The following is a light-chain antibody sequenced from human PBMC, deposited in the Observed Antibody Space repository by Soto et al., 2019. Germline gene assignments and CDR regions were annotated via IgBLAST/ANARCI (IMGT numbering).Light chain of an antibody. J-gene: IGLJ1*01. CDR2: DVT. CDR3: CSYAGTYFYV. CDR1: SSDVGGYDY. Sequence: QSALTQPRSVSGSPGQSVTISCTGTSSDVGGYDYVSWYQHHPGKAPQLMIYDVTKRPPGVPDRFSGSRSGNTASLTLSGLQAEDEADYFCCSYAGTYFYVFGTG. V-gene: IGLV2-11*01.